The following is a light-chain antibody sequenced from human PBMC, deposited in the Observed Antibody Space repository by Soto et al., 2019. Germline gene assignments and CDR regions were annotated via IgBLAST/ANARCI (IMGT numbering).Light chain of an antibody. Sequence: DMQMTQSPSTLSGSVGDRVTITCRASQTISSWLAWYQQKPGKAPKLLIYKASTLKSGVPSRFSGSGSGTEFTLTISSLQPDDFATSYFQPYISYSEALGQGTKLDIK. CDR2: KAS. J-gene: IGKJ1*01. CDR1: QTISSW. V-gene: IGKV1-5*03. CDR3: QPYISYSEA.